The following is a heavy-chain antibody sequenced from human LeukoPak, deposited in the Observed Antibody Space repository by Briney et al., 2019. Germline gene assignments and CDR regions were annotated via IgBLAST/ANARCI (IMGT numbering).Heavy chain of an antibody. CDR1: GFTFSSYS. Sequence: GGSLRLSCAASGFTFSSYSMNWVRQALGKGLEWVSFISSSNSYIYYADSVKGRFTISRDNAKNSLYLQMSSLRAEDTAVYYCARDLRYYESRSDWGQGTLVTVSS. CDR2: ISSSNSYI. J-gene: IGHJ4*02. CDR3: ARDLRYYESRSD. V-gene: IGHV3-21*01. D-gene: IGHD3-22*01.